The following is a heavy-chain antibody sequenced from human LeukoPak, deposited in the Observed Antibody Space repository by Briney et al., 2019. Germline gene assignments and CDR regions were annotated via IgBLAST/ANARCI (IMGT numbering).Heavy chain of an antibody. Sequence: GGSLRLSCAASGFTFGDYGMSWVRHAPGKGLEWVSSINWNGGNTAYADSVKGRFTISRDTAKDSLYLQLNSLRAEDTALYYLARDRGWLQYIDYWGQGTLVTVST. CDR3: ARDRGWLQYIDY. J-gene: IGHJ4*02. V-gene: IGHV3-20*04. CDR1: GFTFGDYG. CDR2: INWNGGNT. D-gene: IGHD5-24*01.